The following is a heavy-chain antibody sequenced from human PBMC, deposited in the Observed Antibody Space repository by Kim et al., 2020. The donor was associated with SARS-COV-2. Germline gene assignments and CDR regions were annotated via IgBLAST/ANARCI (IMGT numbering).Heavy chain of an antibody. D-gene: IGHD2-2*01. J-gene: IGHJ4*02. V-gene: IGHV3-7*01. CDR3: ARGLSVCTSCSHVGY. Sequence: DSEKGRFTSSRDNAKNSLYLQMNSLRAEDTAVYYCARGLSVCTSCSHVGYWGQGTLVTVSS.